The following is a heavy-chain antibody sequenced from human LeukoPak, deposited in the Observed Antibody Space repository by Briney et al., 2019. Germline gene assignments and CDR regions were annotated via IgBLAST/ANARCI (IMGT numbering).Heavy chain of an antibody. V-gene: IGHV3-30*03. J-gene: IGHJ3*02. D-gene: IGHD3-22*01. Sequence: PGGSLRLSCAASGFTFSSYGMHWVRQAPGKGLEGVAVISYDGSNKYYADSVKGRFTISIPNSKTTLYLQINSLRAEDTAVYYCARDPPIYDSSGYYGDAFDIWGQGTMVTVSS. CDR2: ISYDGSNK. CDR1: GFTFSSYG. CDR3: ARDPPIYDSSGYYGDAFDI.